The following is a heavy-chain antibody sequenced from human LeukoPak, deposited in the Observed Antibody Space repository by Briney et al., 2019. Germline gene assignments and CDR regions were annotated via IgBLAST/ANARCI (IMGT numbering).Heavy chain of an antibody. V-gene: IGHV3-33*01. J-gene: IGHJ4*02. D-gene: IGHD2-21*02. CDR3: ARDLGGCGDRFCSYYFDH. CDR2: IWYDGSHK. CDR1: GFTSSSYG. Sequence: PGGSLRLSCGASGFTSSSYGMNWLRQAPGKGLEWVAVIWYDGSHKYYADSAKGRFTISRDNSKNTVSLQMDSLRVEDTALYHCARDLGGCGDRFCSYYFDHWGQGIQVTVSS.